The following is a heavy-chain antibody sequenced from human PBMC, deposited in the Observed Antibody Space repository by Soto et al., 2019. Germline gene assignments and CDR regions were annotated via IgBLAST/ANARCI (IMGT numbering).Heavy chain of an antibody. D-gene: IGHD3-16*01. Sequence: DVQLLESGGGLAQRGGSLRLSCAASGFCFSTYCMTWVRQAPGKGLEWVSYGGSGGSTYYSDSVKGRFTISRDNSKNTLYLQMNSLRAEDTAVYYCVKFRGRAYHYYYMDVWGNGTTVTVSS. J-gene: IGHJ6*03. CDR2: GGSGGST. CDR1: GFCFSTYC. CDR3: VKFRGRAYHYYYMDV. V-gene: IGHV3-23*01.